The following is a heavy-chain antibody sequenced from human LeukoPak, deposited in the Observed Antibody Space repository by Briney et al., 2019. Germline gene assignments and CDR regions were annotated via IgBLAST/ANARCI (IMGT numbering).Heavy chain of an antibody. V-gene: IGHV3-23*01. Sequence: TGGSLRLSCAASGLTFSSYAMSWVRQAPGKGPEWVSSISGSGGSTYYADSVKGRFTISRDNSKNTLYLQMNSLRAEDTAVYYCAKRYGEYLFDYWGQGTLVTVSS. CDR3: AKRYGEYLFDY. D-gene: IGHD3-10*01. J-gene: IGHJ4*02. CDR2: ISGSGGST. CDR1: GLTFSSYA.